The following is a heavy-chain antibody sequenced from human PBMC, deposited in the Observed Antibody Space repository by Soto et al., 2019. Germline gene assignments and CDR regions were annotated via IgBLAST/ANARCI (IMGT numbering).Heavy chain of an antibody. V-gene: IGHV1-18*01. Sequence: ASVKVSCKASGYTFTSYGISWVRQAPGQGLEWMGWISAYNGNTNYAQKLQGRVTMTTDTSTSTAYMELRSLRSDDTAVYYCAREGGVVVVAATPYYYYYYGMDVWGQGTTVTVSS. D-gene: IGHD2-15*01. CDR1: GYTFTSYG. J-gene: IGHJ6*02. CDR2: ISAYNGNT. CDR3: AREGGVVVVAATPYYYYYYGMDV.